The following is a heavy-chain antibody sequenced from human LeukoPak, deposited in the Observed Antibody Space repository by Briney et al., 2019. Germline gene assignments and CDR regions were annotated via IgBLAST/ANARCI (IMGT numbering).Heavy chain of an antibody. CDR2: XXSSSSYI. CDR3: ARDAGTVVTGEAFDI. V-gene: IGHV3-21*01. CDR1: GFTFRSXG. Sequence: XGSXXXXXXASGFTFRSXGXXXVRXAPGKGRXGXSSXXSSSSYIYYADSVKGRFAISRDNAKNSLYLQMNSLRAEDTAVYYCARDAGTVVTGEAFDIWGQGTMVTVSS. J-gene: IGHJ3*02. D-gene: IGHD4-23*01.